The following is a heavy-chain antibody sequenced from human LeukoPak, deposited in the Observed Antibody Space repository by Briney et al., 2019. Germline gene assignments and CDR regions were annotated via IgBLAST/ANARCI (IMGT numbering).Heavy chain of an antibody. CDR3: AKEGQQLAHDAFDI. J-gene: IGHJ3*02. D-gene: IGHD6-13*01. CDR2: ISGSGGDIT. Sequence: GGSLRLSCAASGFTFSSYAISWVRQAPGKGLEWVSTISGSGGDITYYADSVKGRFTISRDNSKNTLYLQMNSLRAEDTAVYYCAKEGQQLAHDAFDIWGQGTMVTVSS. V-gene: IGHV3-23*01. CDR1: GFTFSSYA.